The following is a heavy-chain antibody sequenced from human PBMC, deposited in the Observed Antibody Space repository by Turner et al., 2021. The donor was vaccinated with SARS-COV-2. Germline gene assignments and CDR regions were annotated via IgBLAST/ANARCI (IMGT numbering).Heavy chain of an antibody. D-gene: IGHD5-18*01. CDR1: GGSISSYY. CDR3: ARFEYGYSYDFGFDY. Sequence: QVQLQESGPGLVKPSETLSLTCTVSGGSISSYYWSWIRQPAGKGLEWIGRIYTSGSSYYNPSLKSRVTISVDTSKNQFSLKLSSVTAADTAVYYCARFEYGYSYDFGFDYWGQGTLVTVSS. J-gene: IGHJ4*02. V-gene: IGHV4-4*07. CDR2: IYTSGSS.